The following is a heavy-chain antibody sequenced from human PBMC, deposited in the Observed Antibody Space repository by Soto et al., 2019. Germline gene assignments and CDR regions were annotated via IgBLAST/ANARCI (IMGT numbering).Heavy chain of an antibody. D-gene: IGHD4-17*01. V-gene: IGHV3-33*01. Sequence: QVQLVESGGGVVQPGRSLRLSCAASGFTFSSYGMHWVRQAPGKGLEWVAVIWYDGSNKYYADSVKGRFTISRDNSKNTLYLQRNSLRAEDTAVYYWARVKDYGDFDYWGQGTLVTVSS. CDR1: GFTFSSYG. CDR3: ARVKDYGDFDY. CDR2: IWYDGSNK. J-gene: IGHJ4*02.